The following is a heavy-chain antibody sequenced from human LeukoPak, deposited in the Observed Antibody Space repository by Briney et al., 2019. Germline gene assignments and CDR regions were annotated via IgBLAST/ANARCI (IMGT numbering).Heavy chain of an antibody. Sequence: GGSLRRSCAASGFTFSSYAMSWVRQAPGKGLEWVSAFSGSGGDTYYADSVKGRFTISRDNSKNTLYLQMNSLRAEDTAVYYCAKSGYNRFDYWGQGTLVTVSS. J-gene: IGHJ4*02. CDR2: FSGSGGDT. D-gene: IGHD5-24*01. CDR1: GFTFSSYA. CDR3: AKSGYNRFDY. V-gene: IGHV3-23*01.